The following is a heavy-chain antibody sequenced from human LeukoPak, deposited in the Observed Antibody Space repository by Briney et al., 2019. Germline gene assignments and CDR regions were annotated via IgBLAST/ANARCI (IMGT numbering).Heavy chain of an antibody. CDR1: GFPFSRYW. Sequence: GGSLRLSCAASGFPFSRYWLSWVRQAPGKGLEWVANIKQDGSEKYYVDSVKGRFTISRDNAKNSLYLQMNSLRVEDTAVYYCARGWELDPWGQGTLVTVSS. CDR2: IKQDGSEK. D-gene: IGHD1-26*01. J-gene: IGHJ5*02. V-gene: IGHV3-7*05. CDR3: ARGWELDP.